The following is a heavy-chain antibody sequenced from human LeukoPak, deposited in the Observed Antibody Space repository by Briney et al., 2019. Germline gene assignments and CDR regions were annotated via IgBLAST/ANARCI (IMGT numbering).Heavy chain of an antibody. V-gene: IGHV3-23*01. J-gene: IGHJ4*02. D-gene: IGHD3-9*01. CDR1: GFTFSNYA. CDR2: ITGGGSGI. Sequence: GGSLRLSCAASGFTFSNYAMGWVRQAPGKGLEWVSAITGGGSGIYYADSMKSRFTISRDNPKNTLYLQINSLRAEDTAVYYCAKWGDYDVLTGYYVSDYWGQGTLVTVSS. CDR3: AKWGDYDVLTGYYVSDY.